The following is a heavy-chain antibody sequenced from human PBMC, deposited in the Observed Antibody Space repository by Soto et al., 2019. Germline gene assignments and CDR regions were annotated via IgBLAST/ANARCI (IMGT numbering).Heavy chain of an antibody. V-gene: IGHV1-3*01. Sequence: QVQLVQSAAAVKKPGASVKVSCKTSGYSFIANAVHWVRKAPGQGLEWMGWINADNGNTKYSRKMQGRLTISRDTSASIGYMELTGLTSEDTADYFCARDDVVSAWPYWGQGTLITVSS. CDR3: ARDDVVSAWPY. D-gene: IGHD6-19*01. CDR2: INADNGNT. J-gene: IGHJ4*02. CDR1: GYSFIANA.